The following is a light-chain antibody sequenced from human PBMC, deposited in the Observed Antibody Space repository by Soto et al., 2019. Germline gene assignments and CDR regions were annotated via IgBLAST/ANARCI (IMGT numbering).Light chain of an antibody. V-gene: IGKV1-39*01. CDR2: DAS. Sequence: DIQMTQSPSSLSASVGDKVTITCRASHSISPYLNWYQHKPGKAPKLLIYDASTLQSGVPSRFSGSGSGRDFTLNITRPQPEDFATYYCQQSYISSATMFGQGTRVEIK. J-gene: IGKJ2*01. CDR1: HSISPY. CDR3: QQSYISSATM.